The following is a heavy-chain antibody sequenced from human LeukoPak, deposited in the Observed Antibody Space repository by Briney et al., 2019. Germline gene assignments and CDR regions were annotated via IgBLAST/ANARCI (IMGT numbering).Heavy chain of an antibody. J-gene: IGHJ6*02. Sequence: GGSLRLSCAASGFTFSSYSMNWVRQAPGKGLEWGSSISSSSSSYIYYADSVKGRFTTSRDNDKNSLYLQMNSLRAEDTAVYYCARARAYYDFWSGYYDLYYGMDVWGQGTTVTVSS. V-gene: IGHV3-21*04. D-gene: IGHD3-3*01. CDR1: GFTFSSYS. CDR2: ISSSSSSYI. CDR3: ARARAYYDFWSGYYDLYYGMDV.